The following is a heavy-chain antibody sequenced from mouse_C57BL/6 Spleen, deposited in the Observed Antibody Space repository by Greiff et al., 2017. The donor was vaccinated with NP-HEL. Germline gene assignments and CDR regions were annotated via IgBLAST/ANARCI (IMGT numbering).Heavy chain of an antibody. CDR3: ARAAGSSPWFAY. V-gene: IGHV3-6*01. Sequence: DVQLVESGPGLVKPSQSLSLTCSVTGYSITSGYYWNWIRQFPGNKLEWMGYISYDGSNNYNPSLKNRISITRDTSKNQFFLKLNSVTTEDTATYYCARAAGSSPWFAYWGQGTLVTVSA. CDR2: ISYDGSN. D-gene: IGHD1-1*01. CDR1: GYSITSGYY. J-gene: IGHJ3*01.